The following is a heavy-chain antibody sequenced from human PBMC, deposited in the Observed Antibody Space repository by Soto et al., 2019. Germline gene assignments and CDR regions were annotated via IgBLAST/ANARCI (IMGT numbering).Heavy chain of an antibody. V-gene: IGHV3-74*01. CDR2: VKYDVSST. CDR1: GFTFTDYG. J-gene: IGHJ6*03. D-gene: IGHD3-10*01. Sequence: EVQLVESGGGLVQPGGSLRLSCAASGFTFTDYGMHWVRQVPGEGLVWVSRVKYDVSSTNYADSVKGRFTISRDNAKNTLYLQMNSLRNEDTAVYFCARGARGYYYMDVWGKGTTVTVSS. CDR3: ARGARGYYYMDV.